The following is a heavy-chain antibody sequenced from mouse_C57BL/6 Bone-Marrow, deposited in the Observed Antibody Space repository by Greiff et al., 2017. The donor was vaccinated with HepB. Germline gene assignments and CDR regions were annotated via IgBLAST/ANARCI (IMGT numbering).Heavy chain of an antibody. CDR1: GYTFTSYG. CDR3: ARSLPFCYYAMDY. CDR2: IYPRSGNT. Sequence: QVQLQQSGAELARPGASVKLSCKASGYTFTSYGISWVKQRTGQGLEWIGEIYPRSGNTYYNEKFKDKATLTADKSSSTAYMELRSLTSEDSAVYFCARSLPFCYYAMDYWGQGTSVTVSS. D-gene: IGHD6-1*01. J-gene: IGHJ4*01. V-gene: IGHV1-81*01.